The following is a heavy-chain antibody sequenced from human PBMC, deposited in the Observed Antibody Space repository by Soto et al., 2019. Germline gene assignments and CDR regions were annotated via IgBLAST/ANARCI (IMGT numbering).Heavy chain of an antibody. CDR1: GYSFSSSA. D-gene: IGHD3-22*01. V-gene: IGHV1-18*01. CDR2: ISGYNGNT. CDR3: ARAPDYYDSSGYMDF. Sequence: QFQLVQSGAEVKQPGASVKVSCKASGYSFSSSAISWLRQAPGQGLEWMGWISGYNGNTRYAQKFQGRVTVTTDTSTSTVYMELRSLRSDDTAVYYCARAPDYYDSSGYMDFWGQGTLVTVS. J-gene: IGHJ4*02.